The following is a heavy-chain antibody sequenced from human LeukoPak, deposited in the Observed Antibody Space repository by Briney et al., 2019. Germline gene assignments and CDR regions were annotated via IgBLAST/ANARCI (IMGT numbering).Heavy chain of an antibody. V-gene: IGHV3-74*01. CDR3: LFAVYSSGWSA. Sequence: GGSLRLSCAASGFTFSSYWMHWVRQAPGKGLVWVSRINSDGSSTRYADSVKGRFTISRDNAKNTLYLQMNSLRAEDTAMYYCLFAVYSSGWSAWGQGTLVTVSS. CDR2: INSDGSST. CDR1: GFTFSSYW. J-gene: IGHJ5*02. D-gene: IGHD6-19*01.